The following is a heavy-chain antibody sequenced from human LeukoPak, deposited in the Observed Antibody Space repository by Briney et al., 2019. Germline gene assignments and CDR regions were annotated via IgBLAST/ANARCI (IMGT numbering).Heavy chain of an antibody. CDR1: GGSISSGGYD. Sequence: KTSETLSLTCTVSGGSISSGGYDWSWIRQHPGKGLEWIGYIYYSGSTYYNPSLKSRVTISVDTSKNQFSLKLSSVTAADTAVYYCARDGNLMYSSSWAPYAFDIWGQGTMVTVSS. D-gene: IGHD6-13*01. V-gene: IGHV4-31*03. J-gene: IGHJ3*02. CDR3: ARDGNLMYSSSWAPYAFDI. CDR2: IYYSGST.